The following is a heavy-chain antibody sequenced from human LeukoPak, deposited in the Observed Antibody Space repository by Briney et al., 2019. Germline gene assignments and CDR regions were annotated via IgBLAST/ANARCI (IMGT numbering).Heavy chain of an antibody. CDR1: GGSISSGGYY. D-gene: IGHD3-9*01. CDR3: ASTDILTGYYGY. Sequence: PSETLSLTCTVSGGSISSGGYYWSWIRQHPGKRLEWIGYIYYSGSTYYNPSLKSRVTISVDTSKNQFSLKLSSVTAADTAVYYCASTDILTGYYGYWGQGTLVTVSS. J-gene: IGHJ4*02. V-gene: IGHV4-31*03. CDR2: IYYSGST.